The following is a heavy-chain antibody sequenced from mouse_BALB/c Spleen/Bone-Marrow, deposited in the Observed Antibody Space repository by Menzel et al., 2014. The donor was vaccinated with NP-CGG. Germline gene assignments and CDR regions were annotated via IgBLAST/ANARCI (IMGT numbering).Heavy chain of an antibody. Sequence: EVQLVESGGGLVKPGGSLKLSCAASGFTFSSYAMSWVRQTPEKRLEWVATISSGGSYTYYPDCVKGRFTISRDNAKNTLYLQMSSLRSEDTAMYYCARPRFAYWGQGTLVTVSA. CDR2: ISSGGSYT. V-gene: IGHV5-9-3*01. J-gene: IGHJ3*01. CDR1: GFTFSSYA. CDR3: ARPRFAY.